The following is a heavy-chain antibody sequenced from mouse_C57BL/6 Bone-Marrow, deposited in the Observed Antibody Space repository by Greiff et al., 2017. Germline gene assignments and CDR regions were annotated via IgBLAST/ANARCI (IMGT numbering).Heavy chain of an antibody. D-gene: IGHD2-1*01. V-gene: IGHV1-69*01. CDR3: ARYRRWYDV. J-gene: IGHJ1*03. Sequence: QVQLQQPGAELVMPGASVKLSCKASGYTFTNYWMHWVKQRPGQGLEWIAKIDPSGSNTNYNQKFKGKSTLTVDKSSSTAYMQLSSLTSEDSAVCASARYRRWYDVWGTGTTVTVSS. CDR2: IDPSGSNT. CDR1: GYTFTNYW.